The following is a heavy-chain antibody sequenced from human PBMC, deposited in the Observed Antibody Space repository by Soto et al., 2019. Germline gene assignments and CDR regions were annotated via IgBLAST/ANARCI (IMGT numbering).Heavy chain of an antibody. J-gene: IGHJ4*02. CDR2: IYYSGST. D-gene: IGHD6-6*01. CDR1: GGSISSGGYY. V-gene: IGHV4-31*03. Sequence: SATLSLTCTVSGGSISSGGYYWSWIRQHPGKGLEWIGYIYYSGSTYYNPSLKSRVTISVDTSKNQFSLKLSSVTAADTAVYYCARDTPASSSHPYLPFDYWGQGTLVTVSS. CDR3: ARDTPASSSHPYLPFDY.